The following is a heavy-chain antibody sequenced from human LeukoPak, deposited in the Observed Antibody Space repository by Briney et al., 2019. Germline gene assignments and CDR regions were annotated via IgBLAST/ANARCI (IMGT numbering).Heavy chain of an antibody. CDR3: AEVKIIYRLFMDV. CDR1: GVAFNTYA. J-gene: IGHJ6*03. Sequence: GGSLRLSCEASGVAFNTYAMSWVRQAPGKGLEWVSAISGIGDITYYADSVKGRFTISRDNSKNTLSLQMNSLRAEDTAVFYCAEVKIIYRLFMDVWGKGTTVTVSS. CDR2: ISGIGDIT. D-gene: IGHD4/OR15-4a*01. V-gene: IGHV3-23*01.